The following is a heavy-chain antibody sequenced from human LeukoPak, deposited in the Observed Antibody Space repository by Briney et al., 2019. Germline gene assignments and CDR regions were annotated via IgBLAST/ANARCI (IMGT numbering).Heavy chain of an antibody. D-gene: IGHD3-10*01. J-gene: IGHJ4*02. CDR1: GFAFSSYA. Sequence: GGSLRLSCAASGFAFSSYAMSWVRQAPGKGLEWVSAISGSGGSTYYADSVKGRFTISRDNSKNTLYLQMNSLGAEDTAVYYCAKDKRYYTIPGGYYWGQGTLVTVSS. CDR2: ISGSGGST. V-gene: IGHV3-23*01. CDR3: AKDKRYYTIPGGYY.